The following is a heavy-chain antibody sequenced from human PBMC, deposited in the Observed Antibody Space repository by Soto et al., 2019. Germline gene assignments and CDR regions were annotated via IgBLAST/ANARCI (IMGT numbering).Heavy chain of an antibody. J-gene: IGHJ4*02. D-gene: IGHD6-6*01. V-gene: IGHV4-30-2*01. CDR3: DGGIAARPLGY. Sequence: QLQLQESGSGLVKPSQTLSLTCAVSGGSISSGGCYWSWIRQPPGKVLESIGYNNHSGSTYYNPSLKSRVTISVDRSKNQFSLKLSSVTAADTAVYYCDGGIAARPLGYWGQGTLVTVSS. CDR2: NNHSGST. CDR1: GGSISSGGCY.